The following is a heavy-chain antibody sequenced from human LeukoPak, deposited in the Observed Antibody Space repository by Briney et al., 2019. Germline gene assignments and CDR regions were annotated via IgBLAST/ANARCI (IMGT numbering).Heavy chain of an antibody. Sequence: GGSLSLSCSASGFTFNSYGFHWVRQVPGKGLEWVAVIWYDGSKKYYTDSVKGRFTISRDDSKNTLYMQMNSLRHEDTAVYYCGGDRSLSAMDYWGQGALVTVSS. J-gene: IGHJ4*02. V-gene: IGHV3-33*01. D-gene: IGHD5-18*01. CDR1: GFTFNSYG. CDR3: GGDRSLSAMDY. CDR2: IWYDGSKK.